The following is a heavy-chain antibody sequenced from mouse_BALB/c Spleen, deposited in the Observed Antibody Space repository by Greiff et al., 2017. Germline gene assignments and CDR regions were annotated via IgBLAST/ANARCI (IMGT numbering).Heavy chain of an antibody. CDR1: GFTFSDYY. CDR3: AKPLYGNYEAWFAY. V-gene: IGHV5-4*02. CDR2: ISDGGSYT. J-gene: IGHJ3*01. D-gene: IGHD2-10*02. Sequence: EVHLVESGGGLVKPGGSLKLSCAASGFTFSDYYMYWVRQTPEKRLEWVATISDGGSYTYYPDSVKGRFTISRDNAKNNLYLQMSSLKSEDTAMYYCAKPLYGNYEAWFAYWGQGTLVTVSA.